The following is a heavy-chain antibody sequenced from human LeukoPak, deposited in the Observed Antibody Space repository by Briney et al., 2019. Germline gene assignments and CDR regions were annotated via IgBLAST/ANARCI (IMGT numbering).Heavy chain of an antibody. CDR1: GFTFRNYW. J-gene: IGHJ6*03. V-gene: IGHV3-7*01. D-gene: IGHD2-2*01. Sequence: QSGGSLRLSCAASGFTFRNYWMGWVRQAPGKGLEWVANTKPDGSAEYYADSVRGRFTTSRDNANNFLYLQMNSLRAEDTAVYYCARDLNVVVPAANRYSPYYMDVWGKGTTVTVSS. CDR2: TKPDGSAE. CDR3: ARDLNVVVPAANRYSPYYMDV.